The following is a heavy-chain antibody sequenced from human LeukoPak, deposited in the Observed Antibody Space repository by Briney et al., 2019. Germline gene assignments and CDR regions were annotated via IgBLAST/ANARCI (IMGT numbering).Heavy chain of an antibody. CDR2: ISSSSSYI. V-gene: IGHV3-21*01. D-gene: IGHD3-22*01. J-gene: IGHJ6*03. CDR3: AREISDSSGYYYNYYYYMDV. Sequence: PGGSLRLSCIASGFTFSSYAMSWVRRAPGKGLEWVSSISSSSSYIYYADSVKGRFTISRDNAKNSLYLQMNSLRAEDTAVYYCAREISDSSGYYYNYYYYMDVWGKGTTVTVSS. CDR1: GFTFSSYA.